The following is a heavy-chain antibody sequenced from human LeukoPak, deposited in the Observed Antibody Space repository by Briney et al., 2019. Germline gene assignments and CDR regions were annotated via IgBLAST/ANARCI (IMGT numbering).Heavy chain of an antibody. CDR2: IYSGGNT. D-gene: IGHD6-13*01. CDR3: AGAHSSSWSVF. V-gene: IGHV3-53*01. Sequence: PGGSLRLSCAASGFTFSSYWMSWVRQAPGKGLEWVSVIYSGGNTYYADSVKGRFTISRDNSKSTLYLQMNSLRAEDTAVYYCAGAHSSSWSVFWGQGTLVTVSS. CDR1: GFTFSSYW. J-gene: IGHJ5*01.